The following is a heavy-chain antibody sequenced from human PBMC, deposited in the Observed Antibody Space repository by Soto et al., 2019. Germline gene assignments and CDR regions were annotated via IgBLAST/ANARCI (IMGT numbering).Heavy chain of an antibody. Sequence: GGSLRLSCAASGFIFSSYAMSWVRQAPGKGLEWVSAISSAGGTTYYADSVKGRFTISRDNSKNTLYLQMNSLRAEDTAVYYCAKGPPYYYDSSGYYQYFDDWGQGTLVTVS. D-gene: IGHD3-22*01. CDR3: AKGPPYYYDSSGYYQYFDD. CDR2: ISSAGGTT. CDR1: GFIFSSYA. V-gene: IGHV3-23*01. J-gene: IGHJ4*02.